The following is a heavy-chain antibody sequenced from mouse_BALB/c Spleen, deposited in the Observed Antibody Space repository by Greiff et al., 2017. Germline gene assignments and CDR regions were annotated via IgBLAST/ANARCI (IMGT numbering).Heavy chain of an antibody. CDR1: GFTFSSYG. J-gene: IGHJ2*01. CDR2: ISSGGSYT. CDR3: ARQSSSSLDY. Sequence: EVKLMESGGDLVKPGGSLKLSCAASGFTFSSYGMSWVRQTPGKRLVWVATISSGGSYTYYPDSVKGRFTISRDNAKNTLYLQMSSLKSEDTAMYYSARQSSSSLDYWGQGTTLTVSA. D-gene: IGHD1-1*01. V-gene: IGHV5-6*01.